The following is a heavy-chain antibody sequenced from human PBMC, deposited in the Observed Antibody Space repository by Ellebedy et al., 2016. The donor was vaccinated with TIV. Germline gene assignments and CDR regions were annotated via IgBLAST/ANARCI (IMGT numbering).Heavy chain of an antibody. CDR1: GFTFSSYG. Sequence: PGGSLRLSCAASGFTFSSYGMHWVRQAPGKGLEWVAVIWYDGSNKYYADSVKGRFTISRDNSKNTLYLQMNSLRAEDTAVYYCAREASSGWYNFDYWGQGTLVTVSS. J-gene: IGHJ4*02. D-gene: IGHD6-19*01. CDR3: AREASSGWYNFDY. V-gene: IGHV3-33*01. CDR2: IWYDGSNK.